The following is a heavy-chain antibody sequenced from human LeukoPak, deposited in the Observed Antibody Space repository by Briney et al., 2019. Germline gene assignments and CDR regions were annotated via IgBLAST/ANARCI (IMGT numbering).Heavy chain of an antibody. CDR1: GYTFTSYY. J-gene: IGHJ4*02. Sequence: ASVKVSFKASGYTFTSYYMHWVRQAPGQGLEWMGWINPKSGGTKYAQKFQGRVTMTRDTSISTAYMELSRLTSDDTAVYYCARERPGIAVAGTGFAYWGQGTLVTVSS. V-gene: IGHV1-2*02. D-gene: IGHD6-19*01. CDR3: ARERPGIAVAGTGFAY. CDR2: INPKSGGT.